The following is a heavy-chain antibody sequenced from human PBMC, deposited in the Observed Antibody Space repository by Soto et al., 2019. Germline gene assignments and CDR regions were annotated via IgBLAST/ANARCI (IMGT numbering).Heavy chain of an antibody. CDR2: INSDGSST. V-gene: IGHV3-74*01. CDR1: GFTFSNYW. Sequence: PGGSLRLSCEAYGFTFSNYWMHWVRQAPGKGLVWVSRINSDGSSTSYADSVKDRFTISRDNAKNTLFLQMNSLRAEDTALYYCATRTNWFDPWGQGTLVTVSS. CDR3: ATRTNWFDP. J-gene: IGHJ5*02.